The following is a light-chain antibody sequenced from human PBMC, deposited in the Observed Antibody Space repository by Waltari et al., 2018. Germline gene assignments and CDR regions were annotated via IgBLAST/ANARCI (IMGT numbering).Light chain of an antibody. Sequence: DVVLTQSPVSLPITPGQPASISCRSSQSFVHSDGNTYLSWYHHKPGQPPRLLIYMVSNRNSGVPDRFSGSGAGTDFTLKISGVETEDVGVYYCGQGIKIPYSFGQGNTVEI. V-gene: IGKV2-30*02. CDR3: GQGIKIPYS. CDR2: MVS. CDR1: QSFVHSDGNTY. J-gene: IGKJ2*03.